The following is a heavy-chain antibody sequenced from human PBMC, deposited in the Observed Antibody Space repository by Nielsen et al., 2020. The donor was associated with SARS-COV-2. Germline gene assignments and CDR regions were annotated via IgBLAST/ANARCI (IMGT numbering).Heavy chain of an antibody. D-gene: IGHD5-18*01. CDR1: GFTFSSYG. CDR2: ISYDGSNK. CDR3: AKVDSGYGIW. V-gene: IGHV3-30*18. Sequence: GESLKISCAASGFTFSSYGMHWVRQAPGKGLEWVAVISYDGSNKYYADSVKGRFTISRDNSKNTLYLQMNSLRAEDTAVYYCAKVDSGYGIWWGQGTLVTVSS. J-gene: IGHJ4*02.